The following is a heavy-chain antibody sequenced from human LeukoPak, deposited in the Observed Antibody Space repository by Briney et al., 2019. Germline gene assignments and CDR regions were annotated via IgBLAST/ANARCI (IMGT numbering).Heavy chain of an antibody. CDR2: INGDASNT. CDR3: ARGQRAHVEWSSYMDV. V-gene: IGHV3-74*03. CDR1: GLTFNSYW. Sequence: PGGSLRLSCAASGLTFNSYWMHWVRQVAGKGLVWVARINGDASNTTYADSVKGRFTIARDNAKNTLYLQMNSLRVDDTAVYYCARGQRAHVEWSSYMDVWGKGTTVTVSS. J-gene: IGHJ6*03. D-gene: IGHD3-3*01.